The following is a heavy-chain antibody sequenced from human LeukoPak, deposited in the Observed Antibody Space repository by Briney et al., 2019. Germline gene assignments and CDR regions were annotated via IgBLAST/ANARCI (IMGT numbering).Heavy chain of an antibody. CDR3: AREGASTISHAFDV. CDR1: GFPFSTFW. V-gene: IGHV3-7*01. Sequence: GGSLRLSCAASGFPFSTFWMTWVRRAPGKGLEWVANIIQDGSERYYVGSVKGRFTISRDNAKNPLYLQMNSLRAEDTAVYYCAREGASTISHAFDVWGQGTMVTVSS. J-gene: IGHJ3*01. D-gene: IGHD3-16*01. CDR2: IIQDGSER.